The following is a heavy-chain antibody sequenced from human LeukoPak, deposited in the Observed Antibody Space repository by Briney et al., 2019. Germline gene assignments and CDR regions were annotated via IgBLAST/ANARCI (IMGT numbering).Heavy chain of an antibody. CDR3: AGATPISGFDP. J-gene: IGHJ5*02. CDR1: GGTFSSYA. CDR2: IIPIFSTA. Sequence: GASVKVSCKASGGTFSSYAISWVRQAPGQGLEWMGGIIPIFSTANYAQKFQGRVTVTADESTSTAYMELSSLRSEDTAVYYCAGATPISGFDPWGQGTLVTVSS. V-gene: IGHV1-69*13. D-gene: IGHD4-11*01.